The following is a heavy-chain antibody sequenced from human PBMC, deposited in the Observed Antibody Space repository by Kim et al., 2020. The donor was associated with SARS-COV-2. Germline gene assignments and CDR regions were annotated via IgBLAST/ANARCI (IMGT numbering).Heavy chain of an antibody. V-gene: IGHV3-23*01. Sequence: AYSVKRRFNISGDNSKNTQYLQMNSLRAEDTAVYYCAKDVGIYGGNPSDYWGQGTLVTVSS. J-gene: IGHJ4*02. CDR3: AKDVGIYGGNPSDY. D-gene: IGHD2-15*01.